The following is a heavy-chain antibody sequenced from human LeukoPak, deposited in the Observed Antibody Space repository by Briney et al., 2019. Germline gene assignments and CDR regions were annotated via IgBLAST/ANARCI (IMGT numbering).Heavy chain of an antibody. CDR2: ISSSSSTI. J-gene: IGHJ4*02. CDR3: ARGAIVGAKTLDY. D-gene: IGHD1-26*01. CDR1: GFTFSSYS. V-gene: IGHV3-48*01. Sequence: GGSLRLSCAASGFTFSSYSMNWVRQAPGKGLEWVSYISSSSSTIYYADSVKGRFTISRGNAKNSLYLQMNSLRAEDTAVYYCARGAIVGAKTLDYWGQGTLVTVSS.